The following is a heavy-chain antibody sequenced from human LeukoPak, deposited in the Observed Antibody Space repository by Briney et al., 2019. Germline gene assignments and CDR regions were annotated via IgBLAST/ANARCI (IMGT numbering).Heavy chain of an antibody. CDR1: GGSISSSSY. D-gene: IGHD2-15*01. CDR3: ASQGSGGSYYYYMDV. Sequence: SETLSLTCTVSGGSISSSSYWGWIRQPPGKGLEWIGSIYYRGGTYYTPSLKSRVTISVDASKNQFSLKLSSVTAADTAVYYCASQGSGGSYYYYMDVSGKGTTGTVSS. CDR2: IYYRGGT. J-gene: IGHJ6*03. V-gene: IGHV4-39*01.